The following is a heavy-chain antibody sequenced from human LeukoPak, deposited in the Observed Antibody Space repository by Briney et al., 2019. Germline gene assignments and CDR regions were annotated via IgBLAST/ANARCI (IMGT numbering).Heavy chain of an antibody. CDR1: GFTFSSYS. CDR2: ISSSSSYI. V-gene: IGHV3-21*01. Sequence: GGSLRLSCAASGFTFSSYSMNWVRQAPGKGLEWVSSISSSSSYIYYADSVKGRFTISRDNAKNSLYLQMNSLRAEDTAVYYCATSRFGTNNALDIWGQGTMVTVSS. D-gene: IGHD3-10*01. CDR3: ATSRFGTNNALDI. J-gene: IGHJ3*02.